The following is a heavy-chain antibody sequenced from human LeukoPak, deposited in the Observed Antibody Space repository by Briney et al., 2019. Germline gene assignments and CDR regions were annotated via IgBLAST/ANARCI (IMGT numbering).Heavy chain of an antibody. D-gene: IGHD6-19*01. CDR1: GGSMSSGSYY. V-gene: IGHV4-61*02. CDR2: FYSGST. CDR3: ASRKPSSGWFDY. Sequence: SQTLSLTCTVSGGSMSSGSYYWSWIRQPAGKELEWIGRFYSGSTNYNPSLRSRVTISVDTSNNQFSLKLSSVTAADTAVYYCASRKPSSGWFDYWGQGTLVTVSS. J-gene: IGHJ4*02.